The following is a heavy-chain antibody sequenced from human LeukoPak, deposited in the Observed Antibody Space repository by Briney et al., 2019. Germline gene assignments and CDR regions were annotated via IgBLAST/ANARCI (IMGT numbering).Heavy chain of an antibody. CDR3: AKDAIGQYRPYYFDC. V-gene: IGHV3-23*01. J-gene: IGHJ4*02. Sequence: GGSLRLSCAASGFTFSSYAMTWVRQAPGKGLEWVSSISGSGESTYYADYVKGRFTVSRDNSKNTLNLQLNSLRAEDTAVYYCAKDAIGQYRPYYFDCWGQGTLVTVSS. CDR1: GFTFSSYA. CDR2: ISGSGEST. D-gene: IGHD3-16*02.